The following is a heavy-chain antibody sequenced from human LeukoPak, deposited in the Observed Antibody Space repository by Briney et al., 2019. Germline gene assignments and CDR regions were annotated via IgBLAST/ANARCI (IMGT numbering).Heavy chain of an antibody. CDR2: ISSGSTTI. V-gene: IGHV3-48*02. CDR3: ARDGWLQIPFDY. CDR1: GFTFSTYT. D-gene: IGHD5-12*01. J-gene: IGHJ4*02. Sequence: GGSLRLSCAASGFTFSTYTMNWVRQAPGKGLEWVSYISSGSTTIYYADSEKGRFTISRDNAKNSLYLQMSSLRDEDTAVYYCARDGWLQIPFDYWGQGILVTVSS.